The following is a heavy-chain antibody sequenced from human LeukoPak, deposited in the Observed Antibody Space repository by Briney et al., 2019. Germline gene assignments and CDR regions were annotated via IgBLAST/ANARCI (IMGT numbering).Heavy chain of an antibody. CDR1: GGSISNGSYY. J-gene: IGHJ4*02. V-gene: IGHV4-61*02. CDR2: IYTSGST. CDR3: ARDKPQSYFDF. Sequence: PSETLSLTCTVSGGSISNGSYYWSWIRQPAGKGLEWIGRIYTSGSTNYNPSLKSRVTMSVDTSKNQFSLKLSSVTAADTAVYYCARDKPQSYFDFWGQGTLVTVSS.